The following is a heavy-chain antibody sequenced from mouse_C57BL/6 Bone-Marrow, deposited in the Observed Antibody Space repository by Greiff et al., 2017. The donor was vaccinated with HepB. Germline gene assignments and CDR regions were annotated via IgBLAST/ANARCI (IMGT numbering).Heavy chain of an antibody. J-gene: IGHJ4*01. CDR1: GFTFNTYA. CDR2: IRSKSSNYAT. CDR3: VRDLLPDYGNYFYAMDY. Sequence: DVHLVESGGGLVQPKGSLKLSCAASGFTFNTYAMHWVRQAPGKGLEWVARIRSKSSNYATDYADSVKDRFTISRDDSQSMLYLQMNNLKTEDTAMDYCVRDLLPDYGNYFYAMDYWGQGTSVTVSS. V-gene: IGHV10-3*01. D-gene: IGHD2-1*01.